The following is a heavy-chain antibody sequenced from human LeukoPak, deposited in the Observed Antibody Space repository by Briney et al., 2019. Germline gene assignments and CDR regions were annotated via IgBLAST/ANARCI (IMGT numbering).Heavy chain of an antibody. CDR1: GASLSAYY. CDR2: INHSGST. Sequence: SETLSLTCGVSGASLSAYYWSWIRQPPGKGLERIGEINHSGSTTYTPSLSSRLTISINTSKNQFSLRLTSVTAADTAVYYCAREGDSPMTPFDYWGQGSLVAVSS. CDR3: AREGDSPMTPFDY. D-gene: IGHD5-18*01. V-gene: IGHV4-34*01. J-gene: IGHJ4*02.